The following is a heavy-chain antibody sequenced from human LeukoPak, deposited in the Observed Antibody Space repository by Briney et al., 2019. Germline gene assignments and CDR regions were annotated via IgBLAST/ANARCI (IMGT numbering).Heavy chain of an antibody. CDR1: GFTLTDYA. CDR3: ARASSQWLVPY. J-gene: IGHJ4*02. V-gene: IGHV3-21*01. D-gene: IGHD6-19*01. Sequence: PGGSLRLSCAASGFTLTDYAMSWVSQAPGKGLEWVSSISSSSTYIYYADSVKGRFTISRDNAKNSLYLQMNSLRAEDTAVYYCARASSQWLVPYWGQGTLVTVSS. CDR2: ISSSSTYI.